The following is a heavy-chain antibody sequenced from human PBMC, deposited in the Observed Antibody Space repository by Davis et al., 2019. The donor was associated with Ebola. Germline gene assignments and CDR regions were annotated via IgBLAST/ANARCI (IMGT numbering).Heavy chain of an antibody. V-gene: IGHV3-33*03. CDR1: GFTFSSYG. CDR2: IWYDGSNK. J-gene: IGHJ4*02. D-gene: IGHD6-19*01. CDR3: AKHHRIAVAGYFDY. Sequence: PGGSLRLSCAASGFTFSSYGMHWVRQAPGKGLEWVAVIWYDGSNKYYADSVKGRFTISRDNAKNSLYLQMNSLRAEDTAVYYCAKHHRIAVAGYFDYWGQGTLVTVSS.